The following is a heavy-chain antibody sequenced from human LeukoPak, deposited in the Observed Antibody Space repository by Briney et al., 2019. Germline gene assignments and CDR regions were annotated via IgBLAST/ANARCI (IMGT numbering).Heavy chain of an antibody. V-gene: IGHV4-34*01. CDR1: GGSFSGYY. D-gene: IGHD5-18*01. J-gene: IGHJ4*02. CDR2: INHSGST. Sequence: SETLSLTCAVYGGSFSGYYWSWIRQPPGKGLEWIGEINHSGSTNYNPSLKSRVTISVDTSKNQFSLKLSSVTAADTAVYYCARGRGYSYVMIFDYWGQGTLVTVSS. CDR3: ARGRGYSYVMIFDY.